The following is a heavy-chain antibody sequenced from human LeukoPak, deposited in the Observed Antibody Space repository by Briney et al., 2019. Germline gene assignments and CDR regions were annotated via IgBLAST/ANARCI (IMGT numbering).Heavy chain of an antibody. CDR3: AEDFEGYSSSWYYFDY. J-gene: IGHJ4*02. V-gene: IGHV3-23*01. Sequence: GGSLRLSCAASGFTFNNYAMSWVRQAPGKGLEWVSTISGSGGRTYYADSVKGRFTISRDNSKNTLYLQMNSLRAEDTAIYYCAEDFEGYSSSWYYFDYWGQGTLVTVSS. D-gene: IGHD6-13*01. CDR2: ISGSGGRT. CDR1: GFTFNNYA.